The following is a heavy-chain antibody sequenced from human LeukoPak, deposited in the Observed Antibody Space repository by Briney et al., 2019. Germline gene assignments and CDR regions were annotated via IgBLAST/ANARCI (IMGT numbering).Heavy chain of an antibody. CDR1: GGSICSGDYY. J-gene: IGHJ4*02. CDR2: IYYSVRT. V-gene: IGHV4-30-4*01. Sequence: SQTLSLTSTVSGGSICSGDYYWRSIRQPPGKGLEWIGYIYYSVRTYYNPSLKSRVTISVDTSKNQFSLKLSSVTAADTAVYYCARGLRFLEWLFPSFDYWGQGTLVTVSS. D-gene: IGHD3-3*01. CDR3: ARGLRFLEWLFPSFDY.